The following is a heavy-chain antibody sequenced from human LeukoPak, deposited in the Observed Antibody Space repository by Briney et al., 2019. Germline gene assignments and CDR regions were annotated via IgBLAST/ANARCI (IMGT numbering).Heavy chain of an antibody. Sequence: PGGSLRLSCAASGSTFSNYAMTWVRQAPGEGLEWVAFISQSGGRSTDYADSVRGRFTISRDNSEDTLYLQMNSLRAEDTAVYHCARDLGCRTSSCRYNWFDPWGQGTLVTVSS. J-gene: IGHJ5*02. CDR2: ISQSGGRST. CDR1: GSTFSNYA. D-gene: IGHD2-2*01. V-gene: IGHV3-23*01. CDR3: ARDLGCRTSSCRYNWFDP.